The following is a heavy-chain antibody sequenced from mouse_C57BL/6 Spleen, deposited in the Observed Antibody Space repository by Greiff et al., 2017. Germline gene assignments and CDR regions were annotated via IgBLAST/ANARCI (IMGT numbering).Heavy chain of an antibody. CDR3: TPTGGDY. CDR2: IRNKANNHAT. J-gene: IGHJ2*01. V-gene: IGHV6-6*01. CDR1: GFTFSDAW. Sequence: EVKVVESGGGLVQPGGSMKLSCAASGFTFSDAWLDWVRQSPETGLEWVAEIRNKANNHATYYAESVKGRFTISRDDSKSSVYLQMNSLRAEDTGIYYCTPTGGDYWGQGTTLTVAS. D-gene: IGHD2-10*01.